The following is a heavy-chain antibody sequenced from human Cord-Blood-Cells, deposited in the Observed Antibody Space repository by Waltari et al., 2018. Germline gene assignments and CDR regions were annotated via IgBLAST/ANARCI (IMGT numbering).Heavy chain of an antibody. D-gene: IGHD6-6*01. Sequence: QVQLVESGGGVVQPGRSLRLSCAASGFTFSSYAMHWAPQAPGKGLEWVAVISYDGSNKYYADSVKGRFTISRDNSKNTLYLQMNSLRAEDTAVYYCARSIAARHGAFDIWGQGTMVTVSS. CDR2: ISYDGSNK. J-gene: IGHJ3*02. CDR1: GFTFSSYA. CDR3: ARSIAARHGAFDI. V-gene: IGHV3-30-3*01.